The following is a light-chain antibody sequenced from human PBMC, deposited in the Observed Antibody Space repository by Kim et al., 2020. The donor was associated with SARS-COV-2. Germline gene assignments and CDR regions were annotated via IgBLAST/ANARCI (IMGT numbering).Light chain of an antibody. Sequence: SSPGERATLSCRASQSVSSYLAWYQQKLGQAPRLLMYDASNRATGIPARFSGSGSGTDFTLTISSLEPEDFAVYYCQQRRNWPPTFGQGTRLEIK. CDR2: DAS. CDR3: QQRRNWPPT. CDR1: QSVSSY. V-gene: IGKV3-11*01. J-gene: IGKJ5*01.